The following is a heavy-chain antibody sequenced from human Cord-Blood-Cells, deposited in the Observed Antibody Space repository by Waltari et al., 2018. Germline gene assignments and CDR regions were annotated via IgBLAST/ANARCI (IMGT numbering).Heavy chain of an antibody. CDR2: INPSGGST. Sequence: QVQLVQSGAEVKKPGASVKVSCKASEYTLTSYYMPWVRQAPGQGLEWMGIINPSGGSTSYAQKFQGRVTMTRDTSTSTVYMELSSLRSEDTAVYYCARDMGSSGWYYWGQGTLVTVSS. D-gene: IGHD6-19*01. CDR3: ARDMGSSGWYY. J-gene: IGHJ4*02. V-gene: IGHV1-46*01. CDR1: EYTLTSYY.